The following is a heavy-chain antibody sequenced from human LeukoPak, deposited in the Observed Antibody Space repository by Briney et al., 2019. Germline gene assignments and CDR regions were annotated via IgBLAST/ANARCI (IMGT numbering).Heavy chain of an antibody. V-gene: IGHV4-59*02. CDR2: IYYSGST. CDR3: AREFGSSGWRPFDY. CDR1: GGSVRSYY. Sequence: SETLSLTCAVSGGSVRSYYWSWIRQPAGKGLEWIGYIYYSGSTNYNPSLKSRVTISVDTSKNQFSLKLSSVTAADTAVYYCAREFGSSGWRPFDYWGQGTLVTVSS. J-gene: IGHJ4*02. D-gene: IGHD6-19*01.